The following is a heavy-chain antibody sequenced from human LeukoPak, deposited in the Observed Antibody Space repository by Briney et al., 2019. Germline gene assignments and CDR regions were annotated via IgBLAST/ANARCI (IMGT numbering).Heavy chain of an antibody. D-gene: IGHD3-10*01. Sequence: GGSLRLSCAASGFSFGTYWMSWVRQAPGKGLEWVSVIYSGGSTYYADSVKGRFTISRDNSKNTLYLQMNSLGAEDTAVYYCARGGSGRSLRAFDIWGQGTMVTVSS. J-gene: IGHJ3*02. CDR2: IYSGGST. CDR3: ARGGSGRSLRAFDI. V-gene: IGHV3-53*01. CDR1: GFSFGTYW.